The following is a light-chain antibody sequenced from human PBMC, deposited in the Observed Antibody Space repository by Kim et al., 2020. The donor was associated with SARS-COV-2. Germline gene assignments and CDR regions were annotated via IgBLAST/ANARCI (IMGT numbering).Light chain of an antibody. J-gene: IGKJ2*01. Sequence: CPGERATLSCRASQSVTTNLAWYQQKRGEAPRLLIYGASTRATGIPARFSGSGSGTEFTLTISSLQSEDFAVYYCQKYNDWPPAYTFGQGTKLEI. CDR2: GAS. V-gene: IGKV3-15*01. CDR3: QKYNDWPPAYT. CDR1: QSVTTN.